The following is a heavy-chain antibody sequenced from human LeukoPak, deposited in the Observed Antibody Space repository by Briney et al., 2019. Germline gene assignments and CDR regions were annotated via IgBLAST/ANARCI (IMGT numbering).Heavy chain of an antibody. V-gene: IGHV3-23*01. CDR2: ISGIGYTT. D-gene: IGHD6-19*01. CDR1: GFTFSNYA. Sequence: GGSLRLSCAAPGFTFSNYAMSWVRQAPGKGLEWVSGISGIGYTTYYADSVKGRFTISRDNAKNSLYLQMNSLRAEDTAVYYCARGRYSSGWNDYWGQGTLVTVSS. J-gene: IGHJ4*02. CDR3: ARGRYSSGWNDY.